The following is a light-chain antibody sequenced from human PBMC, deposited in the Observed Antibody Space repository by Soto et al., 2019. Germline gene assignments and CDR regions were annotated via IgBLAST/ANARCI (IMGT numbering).Light chain of an antibody. J-gene: IGKJ3*01. Sequence: DIQMTQSPSTLSASVGDRVTITCRASQSISSWLAWYQQKPGKAPKLLIYKASSLESGVPSRFSGNGSGTEFTLTASSLQPEDFAVYYCQQYNNWPFTFGPGTKVDIK. V-gene: IGKV1-5*03. CDR2: KAS. CDR3: QQYNNWPFT. CDR1: QSISSW.